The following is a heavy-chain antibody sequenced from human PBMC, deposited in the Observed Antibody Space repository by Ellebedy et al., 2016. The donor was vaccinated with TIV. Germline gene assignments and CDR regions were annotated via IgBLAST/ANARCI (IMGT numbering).Heavy chain of an antibody. D-gene: IGHD3-16*02. CDR2: IIPIVGIT. CDR1: GDTFNYYA. J-gene: IGHJ3*02. Sequence: ASVKVSCKASGDTFNYYALRWVRQAPGQGLEWMGRIIPIVGITKYAQKFQGRVTITADKSTNTAYMELSSLRSDDTAVYYCATALIMLTCGGVIVRRDDAFDIWGQGTMVTVSS. V-gene: IGHV1-69*04. CDR3: ATALIMLTCGGVIVRRDDAFDI.